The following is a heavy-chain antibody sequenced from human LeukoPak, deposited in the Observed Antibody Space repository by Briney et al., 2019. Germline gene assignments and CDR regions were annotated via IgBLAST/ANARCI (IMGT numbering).Heavy chain of an antibody. CDR2: ISSSSSYI. CDR1: GFTFSSYS. J-gene: IGHJ4*02. CDR3: ARDPGIGGLHFDY. Sequence: GGSLRLSCAASGFTFSSYSMNWVRQAPGKGLEWVSSISSSSSYIYYADSLKGRFTISRDNAKNSLYLQMNSLRAEDTAVYYCARDPGIGGLHFDYWGQGTLATVSS. V-gene: IGHV3-21*01. D-gene: IGHD2-15*01.